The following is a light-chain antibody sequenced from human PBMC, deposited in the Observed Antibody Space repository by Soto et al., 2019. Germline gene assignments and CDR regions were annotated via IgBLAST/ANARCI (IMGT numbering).Light chain of an antibody. Sequence: EIVLTQSPATLSLSPGERATLSCRASQSVSSYLAWYQQKPGQAPRLLIYDASNRATGIPARFSGSGSGTDFTFTISSVEPEDFDFYYCQRRSNWPPRFTFGPGTKVDIK. J-gene: IGKJ3*01. V-gene: IGKV3-11*01. CDR3: QRRSNWPPRFT. CDR1: QSVSSY. CDR2: DAS.